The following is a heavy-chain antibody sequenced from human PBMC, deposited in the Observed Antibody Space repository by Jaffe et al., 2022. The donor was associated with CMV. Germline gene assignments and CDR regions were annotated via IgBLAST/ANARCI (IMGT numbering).Heavy chain of an antibody. CDR2: INHSGST. D-gene: IGHD6-13*01. CDR1: GGSFSGYY. CDR3: ARGMGYSSSWYFGY. V-gene: IGHV4-34*01. J-gene: IGHJ4*02. Sequence: QVQLQQWGAGLLKPSETLSLTCAVYGGSFSGYYWSWIRQPPGKGLEWIGEINHSGSTNYNPSLKSRVTISVDTSKNQFSLKLSSVTAADTAVYYCARGMGYSSSWYFGYWGQGTLVTVSS.